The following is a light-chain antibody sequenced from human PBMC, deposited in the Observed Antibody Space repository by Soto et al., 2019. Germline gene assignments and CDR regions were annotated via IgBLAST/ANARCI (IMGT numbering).Light chain of an antibody. J-gene: IGLJ1*01. CDR3: CSYAGDYTFV. Sequence: QSALIQPRSVSGSPGQSVTISCTGTTSDVGVYQYVSWYRQLPGKAPKLMIYDVITRPLGVPDRFSGSKSGNTASLTISGLQAEDEADYYCCSYAGDYTFVFGTGTKLTVL. CDR2: DVI. V-gene: IGLV2-11*01. CDR1: TSDVGVYQY.